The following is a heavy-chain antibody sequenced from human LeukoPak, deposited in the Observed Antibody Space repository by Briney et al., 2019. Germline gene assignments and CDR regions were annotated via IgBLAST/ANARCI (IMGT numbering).Heavy chain of an antibody. Sequence: ASVKVSCKASGYTFTSYGVSWVRQAPGQGLEWMGWISAYNGNTNYAQKLQGRVTMTTDTSTSTAYMELRSLRSDDTAVYYCAIPVNQYYYYGMDVWGQGTTVTVSS. CDR3: AIPVNQYYYYGMDV. D-gene: IGHD1-14*01. J-gene: IGHJ6*02. CDR2: ISAYNGNT. CDR1: GYTFTSYG. V-gene: IGHV1-18*01.